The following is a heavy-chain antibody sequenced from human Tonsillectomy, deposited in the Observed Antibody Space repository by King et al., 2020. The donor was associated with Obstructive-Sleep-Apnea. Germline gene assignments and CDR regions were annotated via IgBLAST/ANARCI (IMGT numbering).Heavy chain of an antibody. D-gene: IGHD3-10*01. V-gene: IGHV3-23*04. Sequence: VQLVESGGGLVQPGGSLRLSCTASGFTFVSYGMSCVRQAPGKGLDWVSLITYSGTYTYYADSVKGGFTVSRDNSRNTLYLHVSSLRAEDTAIYYCARSSLQETSGSYFSRHFDNWGQGTRVTVSS. CDR2: ITYSGTYT. CDR3: ARSSLQETSGSYFSRHFDN. J-gene: IGHJ4*02. CDR1: GFTFVSYG.